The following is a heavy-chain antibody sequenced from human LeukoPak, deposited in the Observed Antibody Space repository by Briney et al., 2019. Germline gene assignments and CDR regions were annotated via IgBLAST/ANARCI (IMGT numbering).Heavy chain of an antibody. Sequence: SETLSLTCTVSGGSISSGGYYWSWIRQHSGKGLEWIGYIYYSGSTYYNPSLKSRVTISVDTSKNQFSLKLSSVTAADTAVYYCARGDGYNSNPDYWGQGTLVTVSS. J-gene: IGHJ4*02. CDR2: IYYSGST. CDR1: GGSISSGGYY. CDR3: ARGDGYNSNPDY. V-gene: IGHV4-31*03. D-gene: IGHD5-24*01.